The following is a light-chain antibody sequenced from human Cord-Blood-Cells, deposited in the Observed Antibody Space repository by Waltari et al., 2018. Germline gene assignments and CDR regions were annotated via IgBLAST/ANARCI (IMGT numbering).Light chain of an antibody. CDR2: DVS. CDR3: SSYTSSSTWV. CDR1: SSDVGGYNY. Sequence: QSALTQPASVSWSPGQSITISCTGPSSDVGGYNYVSWYQQHPGKAPKLMIYDVSKRPSGVSNRFSGSKSGNTASLTISGLQAEDEADYYCSSYTSSSTWVFGGGTKLTVL. J-gene: IGLJ3*02. V-gene: IGLV2-14*01.